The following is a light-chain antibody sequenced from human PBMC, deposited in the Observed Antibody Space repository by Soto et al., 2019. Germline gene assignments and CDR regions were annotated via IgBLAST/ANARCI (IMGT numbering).Light chain of an antibody. CDR1: QSISRS. CDR2: QAS. Sequence: DIQLTQSPSTLSASVGDRVTITCRASQSISRSLAWYQKKPGKAPKPLIHQASFLESGVPSSFSGSGSGTEFALTISSLQPDDFAPYYCQQYNSFPVTFGGGTKVEIK. CDR3: QQYNSFPVT. V-gene: IGKV1-5*03. J-gene: IGKJ4*01.